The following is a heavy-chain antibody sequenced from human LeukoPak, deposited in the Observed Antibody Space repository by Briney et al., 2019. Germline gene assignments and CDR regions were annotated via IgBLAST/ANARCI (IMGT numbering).Heavy chain of an antibody. Sequence: SETLSLTCAVYGGSFSGYYWSWIRQPPGKGLEWIGEINHGGSTDYNPSLKSRVTISVDTSKNQFSLKLSSVTAADTAVYYCARRCSSTSCYRSWLGERRYYFDYWGQGTLVTVSS. CDR3: ARRCSSTSCYRSWLGERRYYFDY. J-gene: IGHJ4*02. CDR1: GGSFSGYY. CDR2: INHGGST. D-gene: IGHD2-2*01. V-gene: IGHV4-34*01.